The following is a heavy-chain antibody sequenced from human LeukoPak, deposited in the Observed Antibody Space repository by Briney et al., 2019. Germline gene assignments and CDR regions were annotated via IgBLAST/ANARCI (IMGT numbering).Heavy chain of an antibody. V-gene: IGHV3-21*01. Sequence: GGSLRLSCAASGFTFSSYSMNWVRQAPGKGLEWVSSISSCSSYIYYADSVKGRFTISRDNAKNSLYLQMNSLRAEDTAVYYCARDVTLGNFDYWGQGVLVIVSS. CDR1: GFTFSSYS. D-gene: IGHD3-16*01. J-gene: IGHJ4*02. CDR3: ARDVTLGNFDY. CDR2: ISSCSSYI.